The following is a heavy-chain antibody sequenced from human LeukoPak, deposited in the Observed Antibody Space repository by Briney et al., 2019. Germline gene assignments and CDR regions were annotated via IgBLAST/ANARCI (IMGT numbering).Heavy chain of an antibody. CDR2: ISDSGGST. CDR3: AKVSESNYDFLTGYYTPYYFDY. V-gene: IGHV3-23*01. J-gene: IGHJ4*02. D-gene: IGHD3-9*01. CDR1: GFTFSSYW. Sequence: GGSLRLSCAASGFTFSSYWMSWVRQAPGKGLEWVSGISDSGGSTYYADSVKGRFTISRDNSKNMLYLQMNSLSAEDTAVYYCAKVSESNYDFLTGYYTPYYFDYWGQGTLVTVSS.